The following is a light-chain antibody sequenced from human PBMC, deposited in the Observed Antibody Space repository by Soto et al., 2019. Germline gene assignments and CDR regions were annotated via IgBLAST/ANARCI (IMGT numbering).Light chain of an antibody. CDR3: ETWDSNTRV. J-gene: IGLJ1*01. CDR1: SGHSSYI. Sequence: QLVLTQSSSASASLGSSVKLTCTLSSGHSSYIIAWHQQQPGKAPRYLMKLEGSGSYNKGSGVPDRFSGSTSGADRYLTISSLQFEDEADYYCETWDSNTRVFGTGTKLTFL. CDR2: LEGSGSY. V-gene: IGLV4-60*02.